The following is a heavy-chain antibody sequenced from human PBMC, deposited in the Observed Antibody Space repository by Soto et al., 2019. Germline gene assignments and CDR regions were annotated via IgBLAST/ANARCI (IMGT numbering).Heavy chain of an antibody. CDR3: ASGASRCYPYCFDS. D-gene: IGHD2-15*01. V-gene: IGHV1-69*01. CDR1: EGTFNSYA. Sequence: QAQVVQSGAEVRKPGSSVKLSCKASEGTFNSYAIAWVRQAPGQGLEWMGGIIPYYNTLNYAQKFQDRVTITADDSTNTVYMELSSLRADDTAVYFGASGASRCYPYCFDSWAQGTLVTVSS. CDR2: IIPYYNTL. J-gene: IGHJ4*02.